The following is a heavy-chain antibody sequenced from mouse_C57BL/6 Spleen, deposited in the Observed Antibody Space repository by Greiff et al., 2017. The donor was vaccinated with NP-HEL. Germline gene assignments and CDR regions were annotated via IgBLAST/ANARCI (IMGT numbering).Heavy chain of an antibody. D-gene: IGHD2-5*01. Sequence: QVQLQQSGTELVKPGASVKLSCKASGYTFTSYWMHWVKQRPGQGLEWIGNINPSNGGTNYNEKFKSKATLTVDKSSSTAYMQLSSLTSEDSAVYYCARDSNQYYYAMDYWGQGTSVTVSS. CDR3: ARDSNQYYYAMDY. V-gene: IGHV1-53*01. J-gene: IGHJ4*01. CDR2: INPSNGGT. CDR1: GYTFTSYW.